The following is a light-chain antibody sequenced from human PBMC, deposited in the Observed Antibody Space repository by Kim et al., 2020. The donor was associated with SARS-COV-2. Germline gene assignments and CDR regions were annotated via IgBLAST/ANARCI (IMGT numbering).Light chain of an antibody. CDR3: KQYGTSPWT. CDR2: GAS. Sequence: EIVLTQSPDTLSLSPGERATFSCRASQSVSSSFLTWYQQKVGQAPRVLIYGASNRAAGIPDRFSGSGSGTDFTLTISRLEPEDFAVYYCKQYGTSPWTFGQGTKVDIK. J-gene: IGKJ1*01. V-gene: IGKV3-20*01. CDR1: QSVSSSF.